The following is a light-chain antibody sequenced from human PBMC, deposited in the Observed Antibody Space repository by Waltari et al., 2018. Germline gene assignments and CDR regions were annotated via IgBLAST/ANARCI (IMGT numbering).Light chain of an antibody. J-gene: IGLJ1*01. V-gene: IGLV2-14*01. CDR1: SSDVGAYDY. CDR3: SSYTTSRHYV. Sequence: QSALTQPASVSGSPGQSFTISCTGTSSDVGAYDYVSWYQQHPGKAPTLMIFDVSSRPSGVSGRFSGSKSGNTASLIISDLQAEDEADYYCSSYTTSRHYVFGGGTQVTVL. CDR2: DVS.